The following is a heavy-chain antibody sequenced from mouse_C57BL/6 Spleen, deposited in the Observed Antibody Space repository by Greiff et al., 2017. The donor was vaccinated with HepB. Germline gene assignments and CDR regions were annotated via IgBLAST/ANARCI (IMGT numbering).Heavy chain of an antibody. CDR3: AKASIYYGSLYYYAMDY. CDR1: GYTFTSYW. CDR2: INPSNGGT. J-gene: IGHJ4*01. D-gene: IGHD1-1*01. V-gene: IGHV1-53*01. Sequence: QVQLQQPGTELVKPGASVKLSCKASGYTFTSYWMHWVKQRPGQGLEWIGNINPSNGGTNYNEKFKSKATLTVDKSSSTAYMQLSSLTSEDSAVYYCAKASIYYGSLYYYAMDYWGQGTSVTVSS.